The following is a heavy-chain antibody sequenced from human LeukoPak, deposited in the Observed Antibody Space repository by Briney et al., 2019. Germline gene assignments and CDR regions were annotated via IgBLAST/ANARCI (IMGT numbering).Heavy chain of an antibody. Sequence: ASVKVSCKASGYTFTGYYMHWVRQAPGQGLEWMGWINPNSGGTNYAQKFQGRVTMTRDTSISTAYMELSRLRSDDTAVYYCARVYGSGSFIYYYYYYMDVWGKGTTVTVSS. CDR3: ARVYGSGSFIYYYYYYMDV. V-gene: IGHV1-2*02. CDR1: GYTFTGYY. J-gene: IGHJ6*03. D-gene: IGHD3-10*01. CDR2: INPNSGGT.